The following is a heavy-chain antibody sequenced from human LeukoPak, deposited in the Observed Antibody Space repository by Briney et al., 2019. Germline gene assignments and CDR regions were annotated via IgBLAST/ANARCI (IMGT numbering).Heavy chain of an antibody. CDR3: AKDIQVST. V-gene: IGHV3-23*01. D-gene: IGHD1-1*01. CDR2: ISFSGENS. Sequence: GGSLRLSCAAPGFNFRDAAMTWVPAAPGTGLEWVSLISFSGENSYYAASVKGLFTISRDNSKNALSLQMNSLRAEDTAIYYCAKDIQVSTWGLGTMVTVSS. CDR1: GFNFRDAA. J-gene: IGHJ3*01.